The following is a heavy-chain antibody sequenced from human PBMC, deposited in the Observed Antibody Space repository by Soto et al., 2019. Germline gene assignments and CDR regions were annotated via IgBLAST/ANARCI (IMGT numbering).Heavy chain of an antibody. D-gene: IGHD1-26*01. Sequence: ASVKVSCKASGYTFTSYYMHWVRQAPGQGLEWMGIINPSGGSTVYAQKFQGRVTMTRDTSTSTVYMELSSLSSGVTAVYYCAGKVRVTTPGPRDAFDLWGQGPMVTVSS. CDR2: INPSGGST. J-gene: IGHJ3*01. CDR3: AGKVRVTTPGPRDAFDL. V-gene: IGHV1-46*01. CDR1: GYTFTSYY.